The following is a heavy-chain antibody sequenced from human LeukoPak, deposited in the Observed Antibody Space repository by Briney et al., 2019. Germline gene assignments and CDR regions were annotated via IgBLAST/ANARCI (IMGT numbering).Heavy chain of an antibody. CDR3: ARGKMVRGAGDWFDP. Sequence: ASVKVSCKASGYTFTSYGISWVRQAPGQGLEWMGWISAYNGNTNYAQKLQGRVTMTTDTSTSTAYMELRSLRSDDTAVYYCARGKMVRGAGDWFDPWGQGTLATVSS. CDR2: ISAYNGNT. CDR1: GYTFTSYG. V-gene: IGHV1-18*01. J-gene: IGHJ5*02. D-gene: IGHD3-10*01.